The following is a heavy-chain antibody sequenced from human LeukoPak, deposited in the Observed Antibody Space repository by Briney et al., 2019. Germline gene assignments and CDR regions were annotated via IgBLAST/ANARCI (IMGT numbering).Heavy chain of an antibody. J-gene: IGHJ4*02. V-gene: IGHV3-48*02. CDR3: TLYYYDSSGYPSFDF. Sequence: GGSLRLSCAASGFTFSRYAMNWVRQAPGKGLEWASYISATSTTIYYADSVKGRFTVSRDYAKNSLYLQMSSLRDEDTAVYYCTLYYYDSSGYPSFDFWGQGTLVTVSS. CDR2: ISATSTTI. D-gene: IGHD3-22*01. CDR1: GFTFSRYA.